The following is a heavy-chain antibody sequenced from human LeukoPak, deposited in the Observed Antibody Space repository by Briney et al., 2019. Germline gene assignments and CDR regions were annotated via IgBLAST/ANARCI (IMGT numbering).Heavy chain of an antibody. CDR1: GYSISSGYY. D-gene: IGHD5-12*01. CDR3: ARSEWLRPYYFDY. J-gene: IGHJ4*02. Sequence: SETLSLTCTVSGYSISSGYYWGWIRQPPGKGLEWIGSIYQSGSTYYNPSLKSRVTISVDTSKNQFSLKLSSVTAADTAVYYCARSEWLRPYYFDYWGQGTLVTVSS. CDR2: IYQSGST. V-gene: IGHV4-38-2*02.